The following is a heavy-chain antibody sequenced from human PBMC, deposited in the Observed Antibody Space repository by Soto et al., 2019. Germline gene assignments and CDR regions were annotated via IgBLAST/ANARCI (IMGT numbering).Heavy chain of an antibody. V-gene: IGHV4-30-2*05. Sequence: LSLTCAVSGGSISSGGYSWSWIRQPPGKGLEWIGYIYHSGSTYYNPSLKSRVTISVDTSKNQFSLKLSSVTAADTAVYYCATETLDNYDSSGYHRVYWGQGTLVTVSS. CDR2: IYHSGST. CDR3: ATETLDNYDSSGYHRVY. D-gene: IGHD3-22*01. J-gene: IGHJ4*02. CDR1: GGSISSGGYS.